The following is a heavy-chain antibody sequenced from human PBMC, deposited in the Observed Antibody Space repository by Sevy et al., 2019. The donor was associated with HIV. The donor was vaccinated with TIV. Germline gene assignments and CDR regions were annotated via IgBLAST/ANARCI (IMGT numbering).Heavy chain of an antibody. V-gene: IGHV3-23*01. D-gene: IGHD3-16*01. CDR1: GFTFSSYA. CDR2: ISGSGGST. J-gene: IGHJ4*02. Sequence: GGSLRLSCAASGFTFSSYAMSWVRQAPGKGLEWVSAISGSGGSTYYADSVKCRFTISRDNSKNTLYLQMNSLRAEDTAVYYCAKSSIMIVPSAAFGYWGQGTLVTVSS. CDR3: AKSSIMIVPSAAFGY.